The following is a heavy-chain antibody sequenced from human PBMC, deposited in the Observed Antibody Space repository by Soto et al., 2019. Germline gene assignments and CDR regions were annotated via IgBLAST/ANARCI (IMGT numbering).Heavy chain of an antibody. J-gene: IGHJ4*02. Sequence: SVKVSCKASGVTFSSYAISWVRQAPGQGLEWMGGIIPIFGTANYAQKSQGRVTITADESTSTAYMELNDLRDEDTAVYYCARGTYYPGDNGYYYFDSWGKGTLVTVSS. CDR2: IIPIFGTA. V-gene: IGHV1-69*13. CDR1: GVTFSSYA. CDR3: ARGTYYPGDNGYYYFDS. D-gene: IGHD3-3*01.